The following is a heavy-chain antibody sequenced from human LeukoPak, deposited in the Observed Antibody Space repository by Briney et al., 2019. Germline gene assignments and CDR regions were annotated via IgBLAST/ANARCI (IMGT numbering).Heavy chain of an antibody. CDR3: ARGGTRNYYFDY. CDR2: ISSNGGST. CDR1: GFTFSSYA. V-gene: IGHV3-64*01. D-gene: IGHD3-16*01. Sequence: GGALRLSCAASGFTFSSYAMHWVRQAPGKGLEYVSAISSNGGSTYYANSVKGRFTISRDNSKNTLYLQMGSLRAEDMAVYYCARGGTRNYYFDYWGQGTLVTVSS. J-gene: IGHJ4*02.